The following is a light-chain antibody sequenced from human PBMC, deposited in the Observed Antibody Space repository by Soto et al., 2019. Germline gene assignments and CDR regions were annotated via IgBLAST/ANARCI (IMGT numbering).Light chain of an antibody. CDR3: KQRSNWPPT. V-gene: IGKV3-11*01. J-gene: IGKJ5*01. Sequence: EIVLTQAPATLSLYTGAIANLSCRASQSVSSYLAWYQQKPGQAPRLLIYDAYNRATGIPARFSGSGSGTDFTLTIRSIEPEDFAVYYCKQRSNWPPTCGKGKRREIK. CDR2: DAY. CDR1: QSVSSY.